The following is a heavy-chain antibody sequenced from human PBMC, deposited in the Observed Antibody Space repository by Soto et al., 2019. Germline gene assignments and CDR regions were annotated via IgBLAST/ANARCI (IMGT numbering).Heavy chain of an antibody. V-gene: IGHV1-3*01. CDR3: ARDTETLGPRANDALDI. J-gene: IGHJ3*02. D-gene: IGHD3-3*02. CDR1: GYTFSAYT. CDR2: INAGSGNT. Sequence: ASVKVSCKATGYTFSAYTMDWVRQAPGQSLEWMGWINAGSGNTKYSQNFQGRVSITRDTSASTVYMELTGLTSEDTAVYYCARDTETLGPRANDALDIWGQGTMVTVSS.